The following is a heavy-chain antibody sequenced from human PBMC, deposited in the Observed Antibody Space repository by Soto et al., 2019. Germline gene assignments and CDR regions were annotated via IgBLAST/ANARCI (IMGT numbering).Heavy chain of an antibody. CDR1: GFTFDDYA. CDR3: AKDVDRSMISAFDI. V-gene: IGHV3-9*01. Sequence: GGSLRLSCAASGFTFDDYAMHWVRQAPGKGLEWVSGISWNSGSIGYADSVKGRFTISRDNAKNSLYLQMNSLRAEDTALYYCAKDVDRSMISAFDIWGQGTMVTVSS. CDR2: ISWNSGSI. J-gene: IGHJ3*02. D-gene: IGHD3-22*01.